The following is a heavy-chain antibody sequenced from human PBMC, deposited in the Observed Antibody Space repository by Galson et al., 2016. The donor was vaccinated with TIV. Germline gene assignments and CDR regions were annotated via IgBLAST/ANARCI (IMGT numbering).Heavy chain of an antibody. J-gene: IGHJ6*02. CDR3: TRGPLTKWNNFYYGMDF. CDR2: TYYRSQGYS. V-gene: IGHV6-1*01. CDR1: GDSVSTSRGV. D-gene: IGHD1/OR15-1a*01. Sequence: CAISGDSVSTSRGVWNWIRQSPSRGLEGLGRTYYRSQGYSDYESSVRSRIIFKPDATKTQFSLQLNSVTPKDTAIYDCTRGPLTKWNNFYYGMDFWGQGTTVTVSS.